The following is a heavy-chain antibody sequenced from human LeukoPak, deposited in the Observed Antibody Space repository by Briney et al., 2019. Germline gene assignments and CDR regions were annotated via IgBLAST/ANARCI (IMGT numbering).Heavy chain of an antibody. CDR3: AREIAARRVVGFDY. J-gene: IGHJ4*02. D-gene: IGHD6-6*01. CDR1: GGSISSGDYY. CDR2: IYYSGST. Sequence: PSQTLSLTCTVSGGSISSGDYYWSWIRQPPGKGLEWMGYIYYSGSTYYNPSLKSRVTISVDTSKNQFSLKLSSVTAADTAVYYCAREIAARRVVGFDYWGQGTLVTVSS. V-gene: IGHV4-30-4*01.